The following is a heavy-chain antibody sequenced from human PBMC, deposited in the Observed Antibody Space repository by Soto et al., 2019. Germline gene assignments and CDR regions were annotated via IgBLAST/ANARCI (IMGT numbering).Heavy chain of an antibody. J-gene: IGHJ4*02. CDR2: ISYDGSNK. CDR3: AKHSGV. Sequence: QVQLVESGGGVVQPGRSLRLSCAASGFTFSSYGMHWVRQAPGKGLEWVAVISYDGSNKYYADSVKGRFTISRDNSKNTLYLQMNSLRAEDTAVYYCAKHSGVWGQGTLVTVSS. D-gene: IGHD2-15*01. V-gene: IGHV3-30*18. CDR1: GFTFSSYG.